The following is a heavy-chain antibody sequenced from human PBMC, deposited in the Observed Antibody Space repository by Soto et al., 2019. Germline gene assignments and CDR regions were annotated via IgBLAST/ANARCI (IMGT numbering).Heavy chain of an antibody. CDR1: GFTFSSYG. D-gene: IGHD2-2*01. J-gene: IGHJ5*02. CDR3: SKDGGYQLHNWFEP. V-gene: IGHV3-30*18. CDR2: ISYDGSNK. Sequence: GGSLRLSCAASGFTFSSYGMHWVRQAPGKGLEWVAVISYDGSNKYYADSVKGRFTISRDNSKNTLYLQMNSLRAEDTAVYYCSKDGGYQLHNWFEPWGQGTQVNVSS.